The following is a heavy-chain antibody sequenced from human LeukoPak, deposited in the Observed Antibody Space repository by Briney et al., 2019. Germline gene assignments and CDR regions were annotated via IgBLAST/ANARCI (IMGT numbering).Heavy chain of an antibody. Sequence: GGSLRLSCAASGFTFSSYGMHWVRQAPGKGLEWVAFIRYDGSNKYYADSVKGRFTISRDNAKNTLYLQMNSLRAEDTAVYYCARDIDYYDSSGYSHWGQGTLVTVSS. J-gene: IGHJ4*02. CDR3: ARDIDYYDSSGYSH. CDR1: GFTFSSYG. CDR2: IRYDGSNK. D-gene: IGHD3-22*01. V-gene: IGHV3-30*02.